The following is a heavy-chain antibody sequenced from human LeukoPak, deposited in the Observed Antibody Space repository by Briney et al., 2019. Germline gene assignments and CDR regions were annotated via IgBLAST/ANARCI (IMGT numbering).Heavy chain of an antibody. D-gene: IGHD3-3*01. CDR2: ISSSGSTI. J-gene: IGHJ6*03. V-gene: IGHV3-48*03. CDR1: GFTFSSYE. Sequence: QTGGSLRLSCAASGFTFSSYEMNWVRQAPGKGLEWVSYISSSGSTIYYADSVKGRFTISRDNAKNSLYLQMNSLRAEDTAVYYCAKCLTRFGEVPNPHYYYYYMDVWGKGTPVTVS. CDR3: AKCLTRFGEVPNPHYYYYYMDV.